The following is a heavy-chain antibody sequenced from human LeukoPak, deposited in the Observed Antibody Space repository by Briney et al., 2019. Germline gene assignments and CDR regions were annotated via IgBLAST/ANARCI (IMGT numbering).Heavy chain of an antibody. CDR1: GFAFRNYA. V-gene: IGHV3-23*01. D-gene: IGHD3-10*01. CDR3: AKAVRSMVRGVGYFDC. Sequence: GGSLRLSCAGSGFAFRNYAMSWVRQAAGKGREWVSSMSGGGDSRYYADSVMGRFTISRDNAKNTLYPQMNSLRAEDTAVYYCAKAVRSMVRGVGYFDCWGQGTMVTVS. CDR2: MSGGGDSR. J-gene: IGHJ4*02.